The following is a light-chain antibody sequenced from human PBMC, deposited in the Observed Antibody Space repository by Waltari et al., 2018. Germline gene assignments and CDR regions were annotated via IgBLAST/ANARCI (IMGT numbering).Light chain of an antibody. V-gene: IGKV3-15*01. Sequence: EIVMTQSPATLSVSPGQRHTLSCSASQSVSSSLAWYQQKPGQAPRLLIYASSTRATGIPARFSGSGSGTEFTLTISSLQSEDFAVDYCQHSNNWPPKYTFGQGTKLEIK. CDR1: QSVSSS. J-gene: IGKJ2*01. CDR2: ASS. CDR3: QHSNNWPPKYT.